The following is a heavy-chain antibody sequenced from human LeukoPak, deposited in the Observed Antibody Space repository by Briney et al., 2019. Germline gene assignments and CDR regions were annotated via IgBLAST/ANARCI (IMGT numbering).Heavy chain of an antibody. J-gene: IGHJ6*03. Sequence: GGSLRLSCAASGFTFSDYYMSWIRQAPGKGLEWVSYISGSGSTIYYADSVKGRFSISRDNSKNTVYLQMNSLRVEDTAVYYCARDRYSNYGYYYYYMDVWGKGTTVTVSS. D-gene: IGHD4-11*01. V-gene: IGHV3-11*04. CDR3: ARDRYSNYGYYYYYMDV. CDR2: ISGSGSTI. CDR1: GFTFSDYY.